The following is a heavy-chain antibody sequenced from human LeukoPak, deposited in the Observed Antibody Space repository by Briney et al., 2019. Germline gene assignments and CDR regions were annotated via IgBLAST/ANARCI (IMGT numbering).Heavy chain of an antibody. CDR3: ARFHDTAMVTTDY. V-gene: IGHV4-38-2*02. Sequence: PSETLSLTCTVSGYSISSGYYWGWIRQPPGKGLEWIGSIYHSGSTYYNPSLKSRVTISVDTSKNQFSLKLSSVTAADTAVYYCARFHDTAMVTTDYWGQGTRVTVSS. CDR2: IYHSGST. CDR1: GYSISSGYY. D-gene: IGHD5-18*01. J-gene: IGHJ4*02.